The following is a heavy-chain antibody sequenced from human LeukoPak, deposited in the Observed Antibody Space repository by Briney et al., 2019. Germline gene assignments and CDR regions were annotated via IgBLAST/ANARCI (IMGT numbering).Heavy chain of an antibody. CDR3: ARADYYDTSGYSRGAFDI. V-gene: IGHV4-34*01. J-gene: IGHJ3*02. CDR1: GGSFSGYY. D-gene: IGHD3-22*01. Sequence: SETLSLTCAVYGGSFSGYYWSWIRQPPGNGLEWIGEINHSGSTNYNPSLKSRVTISVDTSKNKFSLKLSSVTAADTAVYYCARADYYDTSGYSRGAFDIWGQGTMVTVSS. CDR2: INHSGST.